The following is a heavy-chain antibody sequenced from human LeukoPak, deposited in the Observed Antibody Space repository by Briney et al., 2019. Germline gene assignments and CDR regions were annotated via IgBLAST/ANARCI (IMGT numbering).Heavy chain of an antibody. J-gene: IGHJ4*02. CDR1: GYTFTGYY. V-gene: IGHV1-2*02. Sequence: GASVKVSCKASGYTFTGYYMHWVRQAPGQGLEWMGWINPNSGGTNYAQKFQGRVTMTRDTSISTAYMELSRLRFDDRAVYYCASGSSYDSSGRGFDYWGQGTLVTVFS. CDR3: ASGSSYDSSGRGFDY. D-gene: IGHD3-22*01. CDR2: INPNSGGT.